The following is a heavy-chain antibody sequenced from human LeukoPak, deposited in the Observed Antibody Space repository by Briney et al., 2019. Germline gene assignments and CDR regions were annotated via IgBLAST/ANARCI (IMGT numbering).Heavy chain of an antibody. Sequence: GASVKVSCKASGYTFTSYGISWVRQAPGQGLEWMGWISAYNGNTNYAQKLQGRVTMTTDTSTSTAYMELRSLRSDDTAVYYCAVDSSGYYYPPYFDYWGQGTLVTVSS. CDR3: AVDSSGYYYPPYFDY. V-gene: IGHV1-18*01. CDR1: GYTFTSYG. D-gene: IGHD3-22*01. J-gene: IGHJ4*02. CDR2: ISAYNGNT.